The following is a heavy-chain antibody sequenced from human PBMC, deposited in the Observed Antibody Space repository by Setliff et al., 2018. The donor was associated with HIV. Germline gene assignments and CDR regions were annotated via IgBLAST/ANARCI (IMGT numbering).Heavy chain of an antibody. D-gene: IGHD2-15*01. Sequence: SCAASGFTVSSKYMSWVRQAPGKGLEWVSIIYSGDSTYYTDSVKGRFTISRDNSKDTLYLQMNSLRAEDTAVYYCARAKGSGTYAFDIWGQGTMVTV. CDR1: GFTVSSKY. V-gene: IGHV3-53*01. CDR3: ARAKGSGTYAFDI. CDR2: IYSGDST. J-gene: IGHJ3*02.